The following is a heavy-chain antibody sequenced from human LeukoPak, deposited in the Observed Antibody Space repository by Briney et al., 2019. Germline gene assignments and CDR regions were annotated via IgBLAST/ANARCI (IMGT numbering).Heavy chain of an antibody. D-gene: IGHD3-10*01. J-gene: IGHJ4*02. CDR2: IYYSGST. CDR3: ASTYYYGSGSYDY. CDR1: GGSISSYY. Sequence: KASETLSLTCTVSGGSISSYYWSWIRQPPGKGLEWIGYIYYSGSTNYNPSLKSRVTISVDTSKNQFSLKLSSVTAADTAVYYCASTYYYGSGSYDYWGQGTLVTVSS. V-gene: IGHV4-59*08.